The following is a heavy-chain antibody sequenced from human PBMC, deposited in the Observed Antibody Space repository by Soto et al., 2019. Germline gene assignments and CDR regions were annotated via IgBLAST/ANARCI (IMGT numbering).Heavy chain of an antibody. CDR3: VRRHVSATGIDWFDP. V-gene: IGHV1-3*01. CDR2: INAANGDT. D-gene: IGHD6-13*01. Sequence: ASVKVSCKASGYTFTSYGIHWVRQAPGQRLEWMGWINAANGDTKYSPKFQGRVTITRDTSASTAYMQLSSLRSEDTAVYYCVRRHVSATGIDWFDPWGQGTLVTVSS. CDR1: GYTFTSYG. J-gene: IGHJ5*02.